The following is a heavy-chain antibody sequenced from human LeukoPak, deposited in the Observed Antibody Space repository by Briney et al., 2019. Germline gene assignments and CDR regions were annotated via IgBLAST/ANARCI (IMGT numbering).Heavy chain of an antibody. CDR1: GFAFSSHW. V-gene: IGHV3-7*03. CDR2: IKEDGSRK. CDR3: AKSPRETMVISDY. Sequence: GGSLRLSCAASGFAFSSHWMTWVRQAPGKGLEWVANIKEDGSRKNCVDSVKGRFTISRDNPKNSLYLQMNSLRAEDTAVYYCAKSPRETMVISDYWGQGALVTVSS. J-gene: IGHJ4*02. D-gene: IGHD3-10*01.